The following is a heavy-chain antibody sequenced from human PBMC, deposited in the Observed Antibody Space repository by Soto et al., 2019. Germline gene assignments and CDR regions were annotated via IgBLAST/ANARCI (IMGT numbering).Heavy chain of an antibody. V-gene: IGHV1-69*13. D-gene: IGHD2-2*01. CDR1: GGTFSSYS. Sequence: SVKVSCKASGGTFSSYSISWVREAPGQGLEWMGGIIPIFGTANYAQKFQGRVTITSDESTSTAYMELSSLRSEDTAVYYCARDIIMGDIVVVPAAMWAFDIWGQGTMVTVSS. CDR3: ARDIIMGDIVVVPAAMWAFDI. CDR2: IIPIFGTA. J-gene: IGHJ3*02.